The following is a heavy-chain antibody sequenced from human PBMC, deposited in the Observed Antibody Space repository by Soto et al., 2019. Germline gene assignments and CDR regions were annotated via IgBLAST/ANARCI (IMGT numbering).Heavy chain of an antibody. V-gene: IGHV4-39*01. J-gene: IGHJ6*02. Sequence: PSETLSLTCTVSGGSISSSSYYWGWIRQPPGKGLEWIGSIYYSGGTYYNPSLKSRVTISVDTSKNQFSLKLSSVTAADTAVNYCAGDRRQQLVRYYYGTDVWGQGTTVTVSS. CDR1: GGSISSSSYY. CDR3: AGDRRQQLVRYYYGTDV. CDR2: IYYSGGT. D-gene: IGHD6-13*01.